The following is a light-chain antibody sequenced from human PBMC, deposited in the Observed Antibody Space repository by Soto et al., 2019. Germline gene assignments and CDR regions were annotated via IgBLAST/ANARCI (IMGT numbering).Light chain of an antibody. V-gene: IGLV1-51*01. Sequence: QSVLTQPPSVSAAPGQRGSISCSGGSSNIGKNSVSWYQQLPATAPKLLIYDDHQRPSGIPDRFSASKSGTSATLDITGLQPADEADYYCATWDLTLSAGVLFGGGTKVTVL. J-gene: IGLJ2*01. CDR1: SSNIGKNS. CDR2: DDH. CDR3: ATWDLTLSAGVL.